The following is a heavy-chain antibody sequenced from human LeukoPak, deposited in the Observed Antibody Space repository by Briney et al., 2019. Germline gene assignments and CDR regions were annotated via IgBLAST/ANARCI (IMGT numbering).Heavy chain of an antibody. J-gene: IGHJ4*02. CDR3: AKDHQQSLVGGFDS. D-gene: IGHD6-19*01. CDR2: ISGRGIET. Sequence: GGSLRLSCAASGFTFSSYWMHWVRQAPGKGLEWVSGISGRGIETYYADSVEGRFTISRDNSKNTLYLQLNSLRVEDTAVYYCAKDHQQSLVGGFDSWGQGTLVTVSS. CDR1: GFTFSSYW. V-gene: IGHV3-23*01.